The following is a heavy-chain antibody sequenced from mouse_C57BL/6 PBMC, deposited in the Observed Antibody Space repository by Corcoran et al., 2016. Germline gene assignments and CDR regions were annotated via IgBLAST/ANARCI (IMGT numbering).Heavy chain of an antibody. Sequence: EVQLQQSGPELVKPGASVKISCKASGYTFTDYYMNWVKQSHGKSLEWIGDINPNNGGTSYNQKFKGKATLTVDKSSSTAYMELRSLTSEDSAVYYCAGDGYRGYFDVWGTGTTVTVSS. J-gene: IGHJ1*03. CDR3: AGDGYRGYFDV. CDR1: GYTFTDYY. V-gene: IGHV1-26*01. D-gene: IGHD2-3*01. CDR2: INPNNGGT.